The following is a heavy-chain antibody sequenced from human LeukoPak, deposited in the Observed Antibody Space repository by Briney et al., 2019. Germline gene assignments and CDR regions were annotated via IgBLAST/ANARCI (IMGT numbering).Heavy chain of an antibody. CDR2: INHSGST. Sequence: SETLSLTCAVYGGSFSGYYWSWIRQPPGKGLEWIGEINHSGSTNYNPSLKSRVTISVDTSKNQFSLKLSSVTAADTAVYYCARHSPYYYDSSGYYPQFYYYYYMDVWGKGTTVTVSS. CDR1: GGSFSGYY. D-gene: IGHD3-22*01. V-gene: IGHV4-34*01. CDR3: ARHSPYYYDSSGYYPQFYYYYYMDV. J-gene: IGHJ6*03.